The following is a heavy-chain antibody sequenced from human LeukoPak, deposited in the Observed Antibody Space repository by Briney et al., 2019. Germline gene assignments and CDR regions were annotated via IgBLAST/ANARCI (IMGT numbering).Heavy chain of an antibody. CDR1: GASLSSYF. Sequence: PSETLSLTCNVSGASLSSYFWSWIWQPPGEGLEWIGYIYYDGYPNYSPSLRSRITISVEKSKSQFSLNLRSVTAADTALYFCAGTELGYCTVTGCPLESWGQGTLVTVSS. V-gene: IGHV4-59*01. J-gene: IGHJ4*02. CDR2: IYYDGYP. D-gene: IGHD2-8*02. CDR3: AGTELGYCTVTGCPLES.